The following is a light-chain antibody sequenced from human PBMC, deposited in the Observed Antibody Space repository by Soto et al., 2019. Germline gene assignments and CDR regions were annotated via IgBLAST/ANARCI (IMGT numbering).Light chain of an antibody. CDR2: AAS. Sequence: DIQLIQSPATLSASVGDRITITCRASENIFKFLAWYQQRSGSAPNLLIYAASDLASGVPSRFSGSGCRTEFTLRIDSLQPDDFSTYYWHHSNTQSITFVGGTKVDVK. CDR1: ENIFKF. J-gene: IGKJ4*01. CDR3: HHSNTQSIT. V-gene: IGKV1-5*01.